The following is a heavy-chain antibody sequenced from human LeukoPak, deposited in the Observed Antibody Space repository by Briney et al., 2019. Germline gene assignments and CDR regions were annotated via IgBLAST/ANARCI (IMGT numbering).Heavy chain of an antibody. Sequence: ASVKVSCKASGYTFTSYGISWVRQAPGQGLEWMGWISAYNGNTNYAQKLQGRVTMTTDTSTSTAYMELSRLKSDDTAVYYCARSEKEYNWYYEPIDYWGQGTLVTVSS. V-gene: IGHV1-18*01. CDR1: GYTFTSYG. D-gene: IGHD1-7*01. CDR2: ISAYNGNT. J-gene: IGHJ4*02. CDR3: ARSEKEYNWYYEPIDY.